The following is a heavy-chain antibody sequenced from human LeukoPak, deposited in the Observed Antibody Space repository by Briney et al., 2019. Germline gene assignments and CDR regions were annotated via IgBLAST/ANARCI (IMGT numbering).Heavy chain of an antibody. V-gene: IGHV4-39*01. Sequence: MASETLPLTCTVSGVSIRSTSYYWGWIRQPPGKGLEWIGSIYFSGNTYYNPSLKTRFTISIDTSKNQFSLKLTSVTAADTAIFYCASGYFVHTFDFWGQGTLGTVSS. D-gene: IGHD2-2*03. J-gene: IGHJ4*02. CDR3: ASGYFVHTFDF. CDR2: IYFSGNT. CDR1: GVSIRSTSYY.